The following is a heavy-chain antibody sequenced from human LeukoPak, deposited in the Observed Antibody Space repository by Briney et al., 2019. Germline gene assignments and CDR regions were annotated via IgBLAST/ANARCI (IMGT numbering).Heavy chain of an antibody. Sequence: PGGSLRLSCAASGFTFSKYAMSWVRQAPGQGLEWVSSLDESGSATYYADSVKGRFTISRDNSKNTLYLQMDSLRAEDTAIYYCAKKGSLVSPGNYFDYWGQGTLVTVSS. D-gene: IGHD2-2*01. CDR3: AKKGSLVSPGNYFDY. CDR1: GFTFSKYA. CDR2: LDESGSAT. V-gene: IGHV3-23*05. J-gene: IGHJ4*02.